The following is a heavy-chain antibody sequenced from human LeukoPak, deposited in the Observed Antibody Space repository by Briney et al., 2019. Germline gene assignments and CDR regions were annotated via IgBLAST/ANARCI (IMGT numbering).Heavy chain of an antibody. Sequence: SETLSLTCAVSGYSISSGYYWGWIRQSPGKGLEWIGSIYHSGSTYYNPSLKSRVTISVDTSKNQFSLKLSPVTAADTAVYYCARVTVGHSYVSPSGSWGQGTLVTVSS. CDR2: IYHSGST. CDR1: GYSISSGYY. J-gene: IGHJ5*02. CDR3: ARVTVGHSYVSPSGS. V-gene: IGHV4-38-2*01. D-gene: IGHD5-18*01.